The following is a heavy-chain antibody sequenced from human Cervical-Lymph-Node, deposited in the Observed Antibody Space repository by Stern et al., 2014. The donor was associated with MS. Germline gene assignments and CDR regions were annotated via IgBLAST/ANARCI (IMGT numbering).Heavy chain of an antibody. V-gene: IGHV3-30-3*01. J-gene: IGHJ6*02. CDR1: GFNFSSYA. CDR2: ISYAGSKA. CDR3: ARDLLWFGEFDWGAMDV. Sequence: VQLVESGGGVVQPGRSLRLSCAATGFNFSSYAMQWVRQAPGKGLEWVAVISYAGSKAYYADSVKGRFTISRDNSKKTLFLQMNSLRPEDTADYYCARDLLWFGEFDWGAMDVWGHGTTVTVSS. D-gene: IGHD3-10*01.